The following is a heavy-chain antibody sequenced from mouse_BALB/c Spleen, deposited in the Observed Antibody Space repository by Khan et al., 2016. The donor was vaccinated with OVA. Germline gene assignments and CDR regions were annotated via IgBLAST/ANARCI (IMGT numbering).Heavy chain of an antibody. V-gene: IGHV3-2*02. J-gene: IGHJ2*01. CDR2: ISYSGNT. D-gene: IGHD4-1*01. Sequence: EVKLLESGPGLVKPSQSLSLTCTVTGYSITSDYAWNWIRQFPGNELEWMGFISYSGNTNYNPSLKSRISITRDTSENQFFLQLNSVTTEDTATYYCARISGGGFDYWGQGTTRTVSS. CDR1: GYSITSDYA. CDR3: ARISGGGFDY.